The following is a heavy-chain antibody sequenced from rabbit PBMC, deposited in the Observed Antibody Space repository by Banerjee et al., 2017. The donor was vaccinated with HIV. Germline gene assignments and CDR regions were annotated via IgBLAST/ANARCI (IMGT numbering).Heavy chain of an antibody. CDR3: ARDLDGVIGWNFGW. Sequence: QQQLEESGGGLVKPGGTLTLTCTVSGFSFSSIHWICWVRQAPGKGLEWIACIAGSSSGFTYSATWATGRFTFSKTSSTTVTLQMTSLTAADTATYFCARDLDGVIGWNFGWWGPGTLVTVS. V-gene: IGHV1S45*01. D-gene: IGHD1-1*01. CDR2: IAGSSSGFT. J-gene: IGHJ4*01. CDR1: GFSFSSIHW.